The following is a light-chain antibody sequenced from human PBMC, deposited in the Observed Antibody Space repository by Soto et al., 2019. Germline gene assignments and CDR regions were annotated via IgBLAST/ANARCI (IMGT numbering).Light chain of an antibody. CDR3: QQYHSYRT. J-gene: IGKJ1*01. V-gene: IGKV1-5*01. CDR1: QSISTW. Sequence: DIQMTQAPSTRSASIGDGVTITCRASQSISTWLAWYQQKPGKAPKLLIFDASSLESGVPSRFSGSGSGTEFTLTISTLQPDDFATYYCQQYHSYRTFGQGAKVDI. CDR2: DAS.